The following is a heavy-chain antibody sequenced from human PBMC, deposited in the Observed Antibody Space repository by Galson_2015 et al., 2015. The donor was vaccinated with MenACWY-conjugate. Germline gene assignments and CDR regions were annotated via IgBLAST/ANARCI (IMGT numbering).Heavy chain of an antibody. CDR2: IYPGDSDT. J-gene: IGHJ5*02. CDR1: GYAFSTYW. Sequence: QSGAEVKKPGESLKISCKGSGYAFSTYWIAWVRQMPEKGLEWMGVIYPGDSDTRYSPSFQGQVTISADKSINTAYLQWSSLKASDTAIYYCARRLGEFHEVDPWGQGTLVTVSS. V-gene: IGHV5-51*01. D-gene: IGHD3-10*01. CDR3: ARRLGEFHEVDP.